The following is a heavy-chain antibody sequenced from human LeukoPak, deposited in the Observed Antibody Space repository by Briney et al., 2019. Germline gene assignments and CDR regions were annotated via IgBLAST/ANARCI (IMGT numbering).Heavy chain of an antibody. CDR3: AKSGCSSTSCSLGLDY. CDR1: GFTFSSYA. V-gene: IGHV3-23*01. J-gene: IGHJ4*02. CDR2: ISGSGGST. D-gene: IGHD2-2*01. Sequence: PGGSLRLSCAASGFTFSSYAMSWVRQAPGKGLEWVSAISGSGGSTYYADSVKGRFTISRDNSKNTLYLQMNSLRAEDTAVYYCAKSGCSSTSCSLGLDYWGQGTLVTVSS.